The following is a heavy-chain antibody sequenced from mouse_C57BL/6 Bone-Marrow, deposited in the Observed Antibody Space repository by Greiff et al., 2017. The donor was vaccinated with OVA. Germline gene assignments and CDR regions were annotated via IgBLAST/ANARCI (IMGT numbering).Heavy chain of an antibody. V-gene: IGHV1-81*01. CDR1: GYTFTSYG. CDR2: IYPRSGNT. J-gene: IGHJ1*03. D-gene: IGHD2-12*01. Sequence: VQLQQSGAELARPGASVKLSCKASGYTFTSYGISWVKQRTGQGLEWIGEIYPRSGNTYYNEKFKGKATLTADKSSSTAYMELRSLTSEDSAVYLCARGGLYPYWYLDVGGTGTTVTVSS. CDR3: ARGGLYPYWYLDV.